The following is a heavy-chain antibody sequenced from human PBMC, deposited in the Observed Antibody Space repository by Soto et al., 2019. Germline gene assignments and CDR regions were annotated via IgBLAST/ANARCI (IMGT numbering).Heavy chain of an antibody. CDR2: IYYSGRT. J-gene: IGHJ3*02. D-gene: IGHD5-18*01. CDR1: CHSISSYY. V-gene: IGHV4-59*01. Sequence: ETLSLTCTLACHSISSYYGSWIRQPPGKGLEWRGYIYYSGRTNYNPSLKSRVTIPVDTSKNQFSLKLTSVNAADTPVYYCGRDIGYSYAFYDAFDIWGQGTMVTVS. CDR3: GRDIGYSYAFYDAFDI.